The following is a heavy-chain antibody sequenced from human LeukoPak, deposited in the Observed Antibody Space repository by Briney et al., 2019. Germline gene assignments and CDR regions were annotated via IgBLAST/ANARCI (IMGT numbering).Heavy chain of an antibody. J-gene: IGHJ4*02. CDR3: AKEDGSGSYYSDY. CDR2: ISGSGGST. D-gene: IGHD3-10*01. V-gene: IGHV3-23*01. CDR1: GFTFSSYA. Sequence: GGSLTLSCAASGFTFSSYAMSWVRQAPGKGLEWVSAISGSGGSTYYADSVKGRFTISRHNSKKTLYLQMNSLRAEDTAVYYCAKEDGSGSYYSDYWGQGTLVTVSS.